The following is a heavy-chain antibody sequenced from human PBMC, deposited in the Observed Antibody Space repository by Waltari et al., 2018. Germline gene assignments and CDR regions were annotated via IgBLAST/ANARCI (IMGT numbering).Heavy chain of an antibody. CDR2: ISSSVSPI. J-gene: IGHJ4*02. CDR3: AKDGMTGTIDY. D-gene: IGHD1-7*01. V-gene: IGHV3-11*04. Sequence: QVQLVESGGGLVKPGGSLRLSCAASGFTFSDYYRSWIRQVPGKGLEWVSYISSSVSPIFYADSVKGRFTISRDNAKNSLYLQMNSLRAEDTAVYYCAKDGMTGTIDYWCQGILVTVSS. CDR1: GFTFSDYY.